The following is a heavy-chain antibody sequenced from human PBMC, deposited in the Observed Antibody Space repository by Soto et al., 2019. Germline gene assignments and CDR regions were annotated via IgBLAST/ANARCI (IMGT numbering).Heavy chain of an antibody. J-gene: IGHJ4*02. CDR3: ARGLITGSHYSGGWYYFDS. Sequence: PSETLSLTCAVYGESFSGHIWTWIRQTPGKGLQWIGQINHSGSAIYNPSLKSRVTISVHTSNSQFSLELSSVTAADTAVYYCARGLITGSHYSGGWYYFDSWGQGTQVTVSS. CDR2: INHSGSA. V-gene: IGHV4-34*01. CDR1: GESFSGHI. D-gene: IGHD6-19*01.